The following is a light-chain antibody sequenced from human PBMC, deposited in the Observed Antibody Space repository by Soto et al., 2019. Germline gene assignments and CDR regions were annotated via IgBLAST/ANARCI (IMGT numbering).Light chain of an antibody. V-gene: IGKV1-12*01. CDR2: AAF. CDR1: EDINSR. Sequence: DIQMTQSPSSVSASVGDRVTISCRASEDINSRLAWYQQKPGNAPKLLIYAAFILQSGVPSRFSGYGSGTDFTLSISSLQPEDFATYYSQQDDSFQITLGQGTRREIK. CDR3: QQDDSFQIT. J-gene: IGKJ5*01.